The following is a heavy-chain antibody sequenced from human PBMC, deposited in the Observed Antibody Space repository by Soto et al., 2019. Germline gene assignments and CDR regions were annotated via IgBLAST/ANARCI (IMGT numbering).Heavy chain of an antibody. V-gene: IGHV3-7*01. CDR2: IKQDGSEK. CDR3: ARDSPQWVRFVYFDY. CDR1: GFTFSSYW. Sequence: GGSLRLSCAASGFTFSSYWMSWVRQAPGKGLEWVANIKQDGSEKYYVDSVKGRFTISRDNAKNSLYLQMNSLRAEDTAVYYCARDSPQWVRFVYFDYWGQGTLVTVSS. D-gene: IGHD5-12*01. J-gene: IGHJ4*02.